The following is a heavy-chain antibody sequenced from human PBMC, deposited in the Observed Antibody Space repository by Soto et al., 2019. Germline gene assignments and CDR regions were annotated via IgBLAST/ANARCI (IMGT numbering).Heavy chain of an antibody. V-gene: IGHV3-48*01. CDR2: ISSSSSTI. J-gene: IGHJ5*02. CDR3: ARHPERIAQIGWFDP. CDR1: GFTFSSYS. D-gene: IGHD6-13*01. Sequence: EVQLVESGGGLVQPGGSLRLSCAASGFTFSSYSMNWVRKAPGKGLEWVSYISSSSSTIYYADSVKGQFTISRDSAKNSLYLQMNSLRAEDTAVYYCARHPERIAQIGWFDPWGQGTLVTVSS.